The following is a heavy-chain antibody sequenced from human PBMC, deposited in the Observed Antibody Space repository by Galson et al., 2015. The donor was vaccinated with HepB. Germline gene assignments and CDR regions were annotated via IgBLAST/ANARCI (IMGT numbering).Heavy chain of an antibody. V-gene: IGHV4-34*01. J-gene: IGHJ5*02. CDR2: INHSGST. Sequence: LRLSCAASGFTFGDYIMSWIRQPPGKGLEWIGEINHSGSTNYNPSLKSRVTISVDTSKNQFSLKLSSVTAADTAVYYCARGHDYIWGSYRYLTNWFDPWGQGTLVTVSS. CDR3: ARGHDYIWGSYRYLTNWFDP. CDR1: GFTFGDYI. D-gene: IGHD3-16*02.